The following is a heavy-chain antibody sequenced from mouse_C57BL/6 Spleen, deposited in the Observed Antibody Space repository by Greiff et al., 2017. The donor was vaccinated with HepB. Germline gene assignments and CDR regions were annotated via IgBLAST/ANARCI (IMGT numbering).Heavy chain of an antibody. D-gene: IGHD1-1*01. Sequence: QVQLQQSGAELVRPGASVTLSCKASGYTFTDYEMHWVKQTPVHGLEWIGAIDPETGGTAYNQKFKGKAILTADKSSSTAYMELRSLTSEDSAVYYCTMSPVPLTVVDWYFDVWGTGTTVTVSS. J-gene: IGHJ1*03. V-gene: IGHV1-15*01. CDR2: IDPETGGT. CDR1: GYTFTDYE. CDR3: TMSPVPLTVVDWYFDV.